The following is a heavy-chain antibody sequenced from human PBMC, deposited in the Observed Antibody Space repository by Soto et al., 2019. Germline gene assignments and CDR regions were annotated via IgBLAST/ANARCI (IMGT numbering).Heavy chain of an antibody. J-gene: IGHJ3*02. D-gene: IGHD5-18*01. CDR2: ISSNEGST. Sequence: GVLRLSCAASGFTFSSYSMNWVRQAPGKGLEWVSYISSNEGSTYYADSEKGRFTISRDNSKNTQYLQMSSLRAEDKAVYYCVKQDGYSYAFDIWGQGTMVTVSS. V-gene: IGHV3-64D*06. CDR1: GFTFSSYS. CDR3: VKQDGYSYAFDI.